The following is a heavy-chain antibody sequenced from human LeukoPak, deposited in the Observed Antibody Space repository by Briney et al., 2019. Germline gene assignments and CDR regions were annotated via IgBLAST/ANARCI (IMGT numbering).Heavy chain of an antibody. CDR1: GGSISSSSYY. CDR2: IYYSGST. Sequence: SETLSLTCTVSGGSISSSSYYWGWIRQPPGKGLEWIGSIYYSGSTYYNPSLKSRVTISVDTSKNQFSLKLSSVTAADTAVYYCARGFGGYAFDYWGQGTLVTVSS. CDR3: ARGFGGYAFDY. D-gene: IGHD3-10*01. V-gene: IGHV4-39*01. J-gene: IGHJ4*02.